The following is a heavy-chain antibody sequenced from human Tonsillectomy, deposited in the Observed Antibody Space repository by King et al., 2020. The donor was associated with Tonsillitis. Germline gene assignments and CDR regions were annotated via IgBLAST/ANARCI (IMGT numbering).Heavy chain of an antibody. CDR1: GFTFSSYA. CDR2: ISGSGGST. CDR3: AKDRDFWSPHGMDV. Sequence: VQLVESGGGLIQPGGSLRFSCAASGFTFSSYAMNWVRQAPGKGLEWVSGISGSGGSTYYADSVEGRFAISRDNSKNTLYLKMNSLRAEDTAVYYCAKDRDFWSPHGMDVWGQGTTVTVSS. J-gene: IGHJ6*02. D-gene: IGHD3-3*01. V-gene: IGHV3-23*04.